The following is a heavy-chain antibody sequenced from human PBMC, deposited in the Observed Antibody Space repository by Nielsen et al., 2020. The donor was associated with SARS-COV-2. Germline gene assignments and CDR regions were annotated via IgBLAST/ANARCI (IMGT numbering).Heavy chain of an antibody. V-gene: IGHV1-69*04. CDR2: IIPILGIA. J-gene: IGHJ6*03. CDR3: AREGDCSNGICYIRGIDV. Sequence: SVKVSCKASGGTFSSYAISWVRQAPGQGLEWMGRIIPILGIANYAQKFQGRVTITADKSTSTAYMELSSLRSEDTAVYYCAREGDCSNGICYIRGIDVWGKGTTVTVS. CDR1: GGTFSSYA. D-gene: IGHD2-8*01.